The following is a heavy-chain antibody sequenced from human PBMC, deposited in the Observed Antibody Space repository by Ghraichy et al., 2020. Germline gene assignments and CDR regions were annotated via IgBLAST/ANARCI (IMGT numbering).Heavy chain of an antibody. Sequence: GGSLRLSCAASGFTFSSYAMSWVRQAPGKGLEWVSAISGSGGSTYYADSVKGRFTISRDNSKNTLYLQMNSLRAEDTAVYYCAKGGRATIFGVVIIEHDYWGQGTLVTVSS. CDR1: GFTFSSYA. D-gene: IGHD3-3*01. V-gene: IGHV3-23*01. CDR2: ISGSGGST. J-gene: IGHJ4*02. CDR3: AKGGRATIFGVVIIEHDY.